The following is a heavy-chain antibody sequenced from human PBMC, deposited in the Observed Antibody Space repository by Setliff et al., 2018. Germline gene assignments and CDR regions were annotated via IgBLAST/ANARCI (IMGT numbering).Heavy chain of an antibody. J-gene: IGHJ4*02. V-gene: IGHV4-30-4*08. CDR3: ARESRYYYDNLGTLDY. CDR2: IYYSGST. CDR1: GGSISSGDYY. D-gene: IGHD3-22*01. Sequence: PSETLSLTCTVSGGSISSGDYYWSWIRQPPGKGLEWIGYIYYSGSTYYNPSLRSRVTISLDTSKNQFSLKLSSVTAADTAVYYCARESRYYYDNLGTLDYWGQGTLVTVSS.